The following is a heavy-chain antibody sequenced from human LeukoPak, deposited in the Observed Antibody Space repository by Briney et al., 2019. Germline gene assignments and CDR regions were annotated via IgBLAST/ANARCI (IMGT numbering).Heavy chain of an antibody. D-gene: IGHD2-21*02. J-gene: IGHJ4*02. V-gene: IGHV3-7*01. Sequence: PGGSLRLSCAASGFTFSNYWMSWVRQAPGKGLEWVANIMQDGSEKYYVDSVKGRFTISRDNAKNSLYLQMNSLRAEDTAVYYCARRYCGGDCLSPYFDYWGQGTLVTVSS. CDR2: IMQDGSEK. CDR3: ARRYCGGDCLSPYFDY. CDR1: GFTFSNYW.